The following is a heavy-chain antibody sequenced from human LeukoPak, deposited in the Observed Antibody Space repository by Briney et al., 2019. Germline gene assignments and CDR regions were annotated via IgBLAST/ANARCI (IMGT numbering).Heavy chain of an antibody. Sequence: GGSLRLSCAASGFTFSSYGMHWVRQAPGKGLEWVAFIRYDGSNKYYADSVEGRFTISRDNSKNTLYLQMNSLRAEDTAVYYCAKGGLRTDDAFDIWGQGTMVTVSS. V-gene: IGHV3-30*02. CDR3: AKGGLRTDDAFDI. CDR2: IRYDGSNK. J-gene: IGHJ3*02. D-gene: IGHD1-1*01. CDR1: GFTFSSYG.